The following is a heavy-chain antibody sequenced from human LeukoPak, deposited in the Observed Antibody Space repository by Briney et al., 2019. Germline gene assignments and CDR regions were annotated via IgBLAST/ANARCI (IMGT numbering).Heavy chain of an antibody. CDR2: IYYSGST. V-gene: IGHV4-59*01. J-gene: IGHJ4*02. CDR1: GGSISNKY. CDR3: ARSSGWSPFDY. Sequence: SETLSLTCTVSGGSISNKYWSWIRQPPGKGLEWIGYIYYSGSTNYNPSLKSRVTISVDTSKNQFSLKLSSVTAADTAVYYCARSSGWSPFDYWGQGTLVTVSS. D-gene: IGHD6-19*01.